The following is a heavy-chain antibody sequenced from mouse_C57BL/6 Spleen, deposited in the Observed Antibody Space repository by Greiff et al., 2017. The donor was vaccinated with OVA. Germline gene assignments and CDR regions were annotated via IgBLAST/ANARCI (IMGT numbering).Heavy chain of an antibody. Sequence: LVESGPELVKPGASVKISCKASGYSFTDYNMNWVKQSNGKSLEWIGVINPNYGTTSYNQKFKGKATLTVDQSSSTAYMQLNSLTSEDSAVYYCARWGVTTGEYYFDYWGQGTTLTVSS. CDR1: GYSFTDYN. CDR3: ARWGVTTGEYYFDY. V-gene: IGHV1-39*01. J-gene: IGHJ2*01. CDR2: INPNYGTT. D-gene: IGHD2-2*01.